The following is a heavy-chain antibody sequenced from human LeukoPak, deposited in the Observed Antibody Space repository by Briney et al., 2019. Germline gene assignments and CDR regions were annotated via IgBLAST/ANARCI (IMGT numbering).Heavy chain of an antibody. Sequence: GGSLRPSCAASGFTFSSYGMHWVRQAPGKGLEWVAVISYDGSNKYYADSVKGRFTISRDNSKNTLYLQMNSLRAEDTAVYYCATYYDFWSGYYPFDYWGQGTLVTVSS. CDR3: ATYYDFWSGYYPFDY. J-gene: IGHJ4*02. V-gene: IGHV3-30*03. D-gene: IGHD3-3*01. CDR2: ISYDGSNK. CDR1: GFTFSSYG.